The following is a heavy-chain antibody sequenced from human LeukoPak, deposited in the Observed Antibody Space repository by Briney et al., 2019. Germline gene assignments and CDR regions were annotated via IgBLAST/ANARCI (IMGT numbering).Heavy chain of an antibody. D-gene: IGHD3-10*01. Sequence: PSETLSLTCTVSGGSITAGDYHWGWIRQPPGTGLHWIATTWQGASLNSRVTISLDTSKNQISLRLTSVTAADTAVYYCARVFGSYQEAMDVWGPGITVTVSS. CDR2: T. CDR1: GGSITAGDYH. V-gene: IGHV4-39*07. J-gene: IGHJ6*02. CDR3: ARVFGSYQEAMDV.